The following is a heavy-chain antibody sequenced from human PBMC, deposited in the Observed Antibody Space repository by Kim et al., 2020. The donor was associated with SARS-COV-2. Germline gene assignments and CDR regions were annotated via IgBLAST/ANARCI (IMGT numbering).Heavy chain of an antibody. D-gene: IGHD5-12*01. J-gene: IGHJ6*02. CDR3: ARDRDRVATTHYYYYYGMDV. V-gene: IGHV3-11*06. Sequence: RFTISRDNAKNSLYLKMNSLRDEDTAVYYCARDRDRVATTHYYYYYGMDVWGQGTTVTVSS.